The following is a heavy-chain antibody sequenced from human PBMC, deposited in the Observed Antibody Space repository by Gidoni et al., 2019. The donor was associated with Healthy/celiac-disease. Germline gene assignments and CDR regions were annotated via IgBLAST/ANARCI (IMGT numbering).Heavy chain of an antibody. CDR1: GCTFSDHY. CDR2: TRNKATSYTT. CDR3: AVIGPKVVY. J-gene: IGHJ4*02. Sequence: EVQLVESGGGLGQPGGSLRLPSAASGCTFSDHYMDWVRQAPGTGLEWVGRTRNKATSYTTECAASVKGRFTISRDDSKNSLYLQMSSLKTEDTAVYYCAVIGPKVVYWGQGALVTVSS. V-gene: IGHV3-72*01. D-gene: IGHD2-15*01.